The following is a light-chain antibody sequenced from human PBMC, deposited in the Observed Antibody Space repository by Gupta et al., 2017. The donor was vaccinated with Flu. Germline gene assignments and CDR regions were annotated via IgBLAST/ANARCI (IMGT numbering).Light chain of an antibody. J-gene: IGLJ2*01. V-gene: IGLV1-47*01. CDR2: ENN. CDR3: AAWDDSLSGPV. CDR1: SSNIGSNY. Sequence: QSVLTQPPSASGTPGQRVTIPCSGSSSNIGSNYVYWYQQLPGTAPKLLMYENNQRPSGVPDRFSGSKSGTSASLAISGLRSEDEADYYCAAWDDSLSGPVFGGGTKLTVL.